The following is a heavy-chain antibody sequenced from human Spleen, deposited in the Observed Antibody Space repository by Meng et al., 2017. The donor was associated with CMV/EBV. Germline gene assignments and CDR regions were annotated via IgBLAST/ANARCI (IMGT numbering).Heavy chain of an antibody. J-gene: IGHJ5*02. CDR3: ARDTTWVLPAAIEVNNWFDP. CDR2: INQDVGGR. CDR1: YW. Sequence: YWMGWVRQAPGKGREWVAKINQDVGGRDYVDSVKGQFTISRDNAKNLVSLQMNSLRVEDTAMYYCARDTTWVLPAAIEVNNWFDPWGQGTLVTVSS. D-gene: IGHD2-2*01. V-gene: IGHV3-7*03.